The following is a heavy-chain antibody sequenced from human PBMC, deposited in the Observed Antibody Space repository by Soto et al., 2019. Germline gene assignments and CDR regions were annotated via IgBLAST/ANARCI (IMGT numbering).Heavy chain of an antibody. CDR3: ATYWGTESHTFWFDL. J-gene: IGHJ5*02. Sequence: SETLSLTCTVSGGSISNAAYSWSWIRQPPGKGLEWIGYIYPSGMPSYNPSLRSRVTISIDRSNDQFSLNLKSVTAADTALYYCATYWGTESHTFWFDLWGRGAQVTVSS. D-gene: IGHD3-16*01. V-gene: IGHV4-30-2*02. CDR1: GGSISNAAYS. CDR2: IYPSGMP.